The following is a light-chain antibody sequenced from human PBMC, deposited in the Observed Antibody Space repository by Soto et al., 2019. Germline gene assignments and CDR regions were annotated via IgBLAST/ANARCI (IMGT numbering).Light chain of an antibody. CDR3: QQYNNWPWT. Sequence: EIVMTQSPATLSVSPGERGTLSCGASQSVSTNLAWYQHKPGQAPRLLIHSASSRATGIPARFSGSGSGTELTLTISSLQSEDFAVYYCQQYNNWPWTFGQGTKVDIK. V-gene: IGKV3-15*01. J-gene: IGKJ1*01. CDR1: QSVSTN. CDR2: SAS.